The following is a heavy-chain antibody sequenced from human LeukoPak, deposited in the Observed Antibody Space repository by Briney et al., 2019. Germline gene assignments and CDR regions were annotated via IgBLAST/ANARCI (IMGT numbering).Heavy chain of an antibody. CDR2: IYTSGST. V-gene: IGHV4-4*07. Sequence: SETLSLTCTVSGGSISGYFWNWIRQPAGNGLEWIGRIYTSGSTTYNPSLKSRVTMSVDTAKNQLSLKLSSVTAADTAVYYCARVMVVATTLAWLDPWGQGTLVTVSS. CDR1: GGSISGYF. D-gene: IGHD2-15*01. CDR3: ARVMVVATTLAWLDP. J-gene: IGHJ5*02.